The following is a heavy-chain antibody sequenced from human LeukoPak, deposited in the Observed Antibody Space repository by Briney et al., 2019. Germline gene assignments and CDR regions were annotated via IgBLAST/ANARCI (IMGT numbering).Heavy chain of an antibody. CDR2: ISAYNGNT. Sequence: ASVKVSCKASGYTFTSYGISWVRQAPGQGLEWMGWISAYNGNTNYAQKLQGRVTMTTDTSMSTAYMELRSLRSDDTAVYYCGRGVDILTGGNWFDPWGQGALVTVSS. D-gene: IGHD3-9*01. V-gene: IGHV1-18*04. CDR3: GRGVDILTGGNWFDP. CDR1: GYTFTSYG. J-gene: IGHJ5*02.